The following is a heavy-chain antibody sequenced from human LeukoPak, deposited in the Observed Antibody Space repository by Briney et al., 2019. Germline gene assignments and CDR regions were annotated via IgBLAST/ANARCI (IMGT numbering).Heavy chain of an antibody. CDR2: INPNTGGT. J-gene: IGHJ4*02. D-gene: IGHD3-10*01. CDR3: ARGLHLWFPDY. Sequence: ASVKVSCKASGYTFTGYYMHWVRQAPGQGLEWMGWINPNTGGTNYVQKFQGRVTMTRDTSISTAYMELSRLRSDDTAVYYCARGLHLWFPDYWGQGTLVTVSS. CDR1: GYTFTGYY. V-gene: IGHV1-2*02.